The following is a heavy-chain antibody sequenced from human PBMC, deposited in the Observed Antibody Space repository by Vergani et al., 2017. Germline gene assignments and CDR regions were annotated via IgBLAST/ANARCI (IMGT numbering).Heavy chain of an antibody. J-gene: IGHJ6*02. CDR3: ARPRVEGDYYYGMDV. D-gene: IGHD3-10*01. V-gene: IGHV4-39*01. CDR1: GGSISSISYY. Sequence: QLQLQESGPGLVKPSETLSLTCTVSGGSISSISYYWGWIRQPPGKGLEWIGSIYYSGSTYYNPSLKSRVTISVDTSKNQFSLKLSSVTAADTAVYYCARPRVEGDYYYGMDVWGQGTTVTVSS. CDR2: IYYSGST.